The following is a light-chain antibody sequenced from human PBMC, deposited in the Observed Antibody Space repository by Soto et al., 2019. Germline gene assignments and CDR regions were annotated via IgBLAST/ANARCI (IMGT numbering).Light chain of an antibody. V-gene: IGLV1-44*01. CDR3: ATWDDSLNARGV. Sequence: QSVLTQTPSASGTPGQTVTISCSGSRSNIGNNAVSWYQQFPGTAPKLLIYNNNQRPSGVPDRFSGYKSGPSASLAISGLQSEDEADYYCATWDDSLNARGVFGGGTKLTVL. CDR2: NNN. CDR1: RSNIGNNA. J-gene: IGLJ3*02.